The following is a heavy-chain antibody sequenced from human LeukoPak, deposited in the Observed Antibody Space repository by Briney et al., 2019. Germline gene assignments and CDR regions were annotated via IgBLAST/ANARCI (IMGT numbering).Heavy chain of an antibody. V-gene: IGHV3-23*01. Sequence: GGSLRLSCAASGFPFNSYVMSWVRQAPGKGLEWVSAISGSGGSTYYADSVKGRFTISRDNSKNTLYLQMSSLRAEDTAVYYCAKALYYYDSSGYYWGQGTLATVSS. CDR2: ISGSGGST. D-gene: IGHD3-22*01. CDR3: AKALYYYDSSGYY. J-gene: IGHJ4*02. CDR1: GFPFNSYV.